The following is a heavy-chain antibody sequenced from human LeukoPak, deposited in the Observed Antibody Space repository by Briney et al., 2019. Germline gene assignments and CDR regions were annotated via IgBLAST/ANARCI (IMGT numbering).Heavy chain of an antibody. CDR3: ARYPSGGYYFDY. J-gene: IGHJ4*02. CDR2: ISSSGSTI. D-gene: IGHD2-8*02. CDR1: GFTFSSYE. V-gene: IGHV3-48*03. Sequence: GGSLRLSCAASGFTFSSYEMNWFRQAPGKGLEWVSYISSSGSTIYYADSVKGRFTISRDNAKNSLYLQMNSLRAEDTAVYYCARYPSGGYYFDYWGQGTLVTVSS.